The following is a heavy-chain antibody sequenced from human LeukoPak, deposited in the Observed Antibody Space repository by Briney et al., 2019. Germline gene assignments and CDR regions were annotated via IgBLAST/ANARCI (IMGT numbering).Heavy chain of an antibody. Sequence: ASVKVSCKASGYTFTSYDINWVRQATGQGLEWMGWMNPNSGNTGYAQKFQGRVTMTRNTSISTAYMELSSLRSEETAVYYCARVPLTTVVTPKWYFDLWGRGTLVTVSS. D-gene: IGHD4-23*01. CDR1: GYTFTSYD. V-gene: IGHV1-8*01. CDR3: ARVPLTTVVTPKWYFDL. CDR2: MNPNSGNT. J-gene: IGHJ2*01.